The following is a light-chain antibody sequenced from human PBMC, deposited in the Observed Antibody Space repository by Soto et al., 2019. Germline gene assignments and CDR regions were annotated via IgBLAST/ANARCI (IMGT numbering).Light chain of an antibody. CDR3: QQYNSNPLT. CDR1: QSFSTW. J-gene: IGKJ4*01. CDR2: KTS. Sequence: DIQMTQXPXTLSASVGDSVTITCRASQSFSTWLAWYQQKPGKAPNLLIYKTSILESGVPSRFSGSGSGTEFTLTISSLQPDDFATYYCQQYNSNPLTFGGGTKVEIK. V-gene: IGKV1-5*03.